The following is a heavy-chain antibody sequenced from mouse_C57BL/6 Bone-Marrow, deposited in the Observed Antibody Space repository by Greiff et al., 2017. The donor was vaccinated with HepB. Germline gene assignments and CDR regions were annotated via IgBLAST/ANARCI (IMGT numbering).Heavy chain of an antibody. CDR2: IDPSDSYT. D-gene: IGHD1-1*01. J-gene: IGHJ1*03. CDR1: GYTFTSYW. CDR3: ARSRGVLLWYFDV. V-gene: IGHV1-69*01. Sequence: VKLQQPGAELVMPGASVKLSCKASGYTFTSYWMHWVKQRPGQGLEWIGEIDPSDSYTNYNQKFKGKSTLTVDKSSSTAYMQLSSLTSEDSAVYYCARSRGVLLWYFDVWGTGTTVTVSS.